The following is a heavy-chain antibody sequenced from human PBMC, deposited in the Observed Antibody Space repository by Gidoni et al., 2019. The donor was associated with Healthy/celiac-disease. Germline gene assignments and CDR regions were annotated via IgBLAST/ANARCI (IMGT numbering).Heavy chain of an antibody. CDR1: GFSFSRYA. Sequence: EVQLLESGGGLVQPGGSLSLSCAASGFSFSRYAMSWVRQAPGKGLEWVSAISGSGGSTYYADSVKGRFTISRDSSKNTLYLQMNSLRAEDTAVYYCAKATGYYDSGGYNYWGQGTLVTVSS. D-gene: IGHD3-22*01. CDR3: AKATGYYDSGGYNY. CDR2: ISGSGGST. V-gene: IGHV3-23*01. J-gene: IGHJ4*02.